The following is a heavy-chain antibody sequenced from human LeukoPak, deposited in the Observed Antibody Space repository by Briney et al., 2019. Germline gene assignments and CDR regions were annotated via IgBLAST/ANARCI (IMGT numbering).Heavy chain of an antibody. CDR2: ISAYNGNT. CDR1: GYTFTSYG. V-gene: IGHV1-18*01. CDR3: ARDRGYYDSSGYYSFDY. J-gene: IGHJ4*02. Sequence: EASVKVSCKASGYTFTSYGISWVRQAPGQGLEWMGWISAYNGNTNYAQKLQGRVTMTTDTSTSTAYMELRSLRSDDTAVYYCARDRGYYDSSGYYSFDYWGQGTLVTVSS. D-gene: IGHD3-22*01.